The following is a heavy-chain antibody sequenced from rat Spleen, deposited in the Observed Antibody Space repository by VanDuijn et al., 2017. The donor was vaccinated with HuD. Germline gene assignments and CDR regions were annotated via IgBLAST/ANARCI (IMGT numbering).Heavy chain of an antibody. D-gene: IGHD1-11*01. Sequence: EVQLVESGGGLVQPGRSLKLSCAASGFTLSDYYMAWVRQAPTKGLEWVAYISYDGGSTYYRDSVKGRFTISRDNAKSTLYLQMDSLRSEDTATYYCTTAGRWQPGNYWGQGVMVTVSS. CDR2: ISYDGGST. J-gene: IGHJ2*01. CDR1: GFTLSDYY. CDR3: TTAGRWQPGNY. V-gene: IGHV5-20*01.